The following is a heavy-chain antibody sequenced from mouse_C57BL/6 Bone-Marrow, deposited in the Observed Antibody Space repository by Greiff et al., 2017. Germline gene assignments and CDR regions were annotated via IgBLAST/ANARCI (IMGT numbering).Heavy chain of an antibody. D-gene: IGHD1-1*01. J-gene: IGHJ1*03. Sequence: VQLQQPGAELVKPGASVKLSCKASGYTFTSYWMHWVKQRPGRGLEWIGRIDPNSGGTKYNEKFKSKATLTVDQPSSPAYMQLSNLTSEDSAVYDCARGATVVATNGYFDVWGTGTTVTVSS. V-gene: IGHV1-72*01. CDR1: GYTFTSYW. CDR2: IDPNSGGT. CDR3: ARGATVVATNGYFDV.